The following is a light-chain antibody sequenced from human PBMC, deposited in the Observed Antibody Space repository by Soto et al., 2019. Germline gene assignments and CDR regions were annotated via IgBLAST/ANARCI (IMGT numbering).Light chain of an antibody. V-gene: IGKV1-27*01. CDR2: AAY. CDR1: QGISNS. Sequence: DIQMTQSPSSLSASIGDRVTITCRASQGISNSLAWFQQKPGKGPKLLIYAAYTLQSRVPFRFSGSGSGTDFTLTISSLQPEDVATYYCQKYNSAPFTFGPGTKVDIK. CDR3: QKYNSAPFT. J-gene: IGKJ3*01.